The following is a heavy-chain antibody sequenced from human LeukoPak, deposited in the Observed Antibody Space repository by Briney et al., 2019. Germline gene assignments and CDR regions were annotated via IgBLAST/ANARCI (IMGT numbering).Heavy chain of an antibody. Sequence: GASVKVSCKASGGTFSSYAISWVRQAPGQGLEWMGGIIPIFGTANYAQKFQGRVTITTDESTSTAYMELSSLRSEDTAVYYCASSRDGYNIYYYDYWGQGTLVNVSS. CDR3: ASSRDGYNIYYYDY. D-gene: IGHD5-24*01. CDR1: GGTFSSYA. V-gene: IGHV1-69*05. CDR2: IIPIFGTA. J-gene: IGHJ4*02.